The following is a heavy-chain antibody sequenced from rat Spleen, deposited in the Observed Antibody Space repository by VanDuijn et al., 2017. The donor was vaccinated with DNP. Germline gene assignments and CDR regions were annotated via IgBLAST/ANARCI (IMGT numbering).Heavy chain of an antibody. D-gene: IGHD4-3*01. V-gene: IGHV5-27*01. CDR2: MSPTTRSS. CDR3: TRGGTYYFDY. CDR1: EFTFSNYD. J-gene: IGHJ2*01. Sequence: EVPLVESGGGLVQPGRSLKLSCTASEFTFSNYDMAWVRQAPTKGLEWVACMSPTTRSSYYRDSVRGRFTVSRDDSTSTLYLQMDSLRSEDTATYYCTRGGTYYFDYWGQGVLVTVSS.